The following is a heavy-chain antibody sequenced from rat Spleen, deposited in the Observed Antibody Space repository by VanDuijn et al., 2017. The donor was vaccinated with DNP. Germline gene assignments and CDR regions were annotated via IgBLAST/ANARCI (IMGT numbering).Heavy chain of an antibody. CDR1: GFTFSDYY. J-gene: IGHJ1*01. CDR2: IRFDGGST. D-gene: IGHD1-2*01. V-gene: IGHV5-22*01. Sequence: EVQVVESGGGLVQPGRSLKLSCAASGFTFSDYYMAWVRQAPTKGLEWVAYIRFDGGSTYHGDSVKGRFTISRDNAKSTLFLQMNSLRSEDIATYYCARWSSSHWYFDFWGPGTMVTVSS. CDR3: ARWSSSHWYFDF.